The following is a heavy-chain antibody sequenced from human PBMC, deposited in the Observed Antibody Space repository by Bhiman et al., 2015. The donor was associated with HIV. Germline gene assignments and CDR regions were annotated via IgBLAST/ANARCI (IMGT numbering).Heavy chain of an antibody. CDR3: AKGSFIAAAGGPGGGFNY. D-gene: IGHD6-13*01. J-gene: IGHJ4*02. Sequence: EVQLVESGGGLVQPGGSLRISCAASGFTFDDYAMHWVRQAPGKGLEWVSGISWNSASIGYADSVKGRFTISRDNAKNSLYLQMYSLTAEDTALYYCAKGSFIAAAGGPGGGFNYWGQGTLVTVSS. CDR1: GFTFDDYA. CDR2: ISWNSASI. V-gene: IGHV3-9*01.